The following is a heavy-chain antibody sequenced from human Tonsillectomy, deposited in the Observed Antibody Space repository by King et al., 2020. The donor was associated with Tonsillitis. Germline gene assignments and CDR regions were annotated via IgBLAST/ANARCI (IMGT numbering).Heavy chain of an antibody. CDR2: IYSGGST. V-gene: IGHV3-53*04. Sequence: VQLVESGGGLVQPGGSLRLSCAASGFTVSNNYMSWVRQAPGKGLEWVSVIYSGGSTYYADSVKGRFTISRHNSKNPLYLHMNSLGAEDTAVYYCARETIDGMDVGRQGTTVTVSS. CDR1: GFTVSNNY. D-gene: IGHD1-14*01. CDR3: ARETIDGMDV. J-gene: IGHJ6*02.